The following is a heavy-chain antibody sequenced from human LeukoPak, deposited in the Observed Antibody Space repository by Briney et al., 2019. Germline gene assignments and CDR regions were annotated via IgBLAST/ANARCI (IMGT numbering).Heavy chain of an antibody. D-gene: IGHD6-25*01. CDR3: ARGPSGQHFDY. CDR2: IYPGESDT. J-gene: IGHJ4*02. Sequence: GESLKISCKGSGSSFSNYWIGWVRQLPGKGLEWMGIIYPGESDTRYSPSFQGQVTISADKSISTAYLQWSSLKASDTATYYCARGPSGQHFDYWGQGTLVTVSS. V-gene: IGHV5-51*01. CDR1: GSSFSNYW.